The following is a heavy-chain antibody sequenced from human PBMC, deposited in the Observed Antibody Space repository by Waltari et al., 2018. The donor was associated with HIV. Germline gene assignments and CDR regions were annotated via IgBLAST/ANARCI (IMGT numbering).Heavy chain of an antibody. CDR1: GFPFSSYG. Sequence: QVQLVESGGGVVQPGGSLRLSCAASGFPFSSYGMHWVRQAPGKGLEWVAFIRYDGSNKYYADSVKGRFTISRDNSKNTLYLQMNSLRAEDTAVYYCAKDEGGDYVGLCDYWGQGTLVTVSS. CDR3: AKDEGGDYVGLCDY. D-gene: IGHD4-17*01. V-gene: IGHV3-30*02. J-gene: IGHJ4*02. CDR2: IRYDGSNK.